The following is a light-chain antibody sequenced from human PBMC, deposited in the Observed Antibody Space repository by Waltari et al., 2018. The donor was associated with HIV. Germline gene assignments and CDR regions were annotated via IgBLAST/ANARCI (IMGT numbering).Light chain of an antibody. CDR3: QQYNAWPRT. Sequence: EIVMTQSPATLSVSPGERATLSCRASQSVSSNLAWYQQKPGQAPRLLIYGASTRATGIPASFSGSGSGTEFTLTINSLQSEDFAVYYCQQYNAWPRTFGQGTKVEVK. CDR2: GAS. V-gene: IGKV3-15*01. J-gene: IGKJ1*01. CDR1: QSVSSN.